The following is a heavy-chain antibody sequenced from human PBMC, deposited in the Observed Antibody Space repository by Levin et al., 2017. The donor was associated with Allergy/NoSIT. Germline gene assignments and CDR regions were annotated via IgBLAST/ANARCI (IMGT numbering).Heavy chain of an antibody. CDR3: AKARGYSYVTGSYGMDV. J-gene: IGHJ6*02. Sequence: GGSLRLSCAASGFTFSSYAMSWVRQAPGKGLEWVSSISGSGGSTYYADSVKGRFTISRDNSKNTLYLQMNSLRAEDTAVYYCAKARGYSYVTGSYGMDVWGQGTTVTVSS. D-gene: IGHD5-18*01. CDR2: ISGSGGST. CDR1: GFTFSSYA. V-gene: IGHV3-23*01.